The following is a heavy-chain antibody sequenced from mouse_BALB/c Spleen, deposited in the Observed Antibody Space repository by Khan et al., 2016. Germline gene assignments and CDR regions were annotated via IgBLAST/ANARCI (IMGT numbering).Heavy chain of an antibody. J-gene: IGHJ1*01. V-gene: IGHV1-26*01. D-gene: IGHD2-1*01. Sequence: VQLQQSGPDLVKPGASVKISCKASGYSFTGYYIHWVKQSPGKSLAWIGRVNPNNGGTSYIPKFKGKAVLTEDKSSSTAYMQLRSLTFEDSAVYYGVRGGNYGNFDDGGAGTTVTVSS. CDR1: GYSFTGYY. CDR2: VNPNNGGT. CDR3: VRGGNYGNFDD.